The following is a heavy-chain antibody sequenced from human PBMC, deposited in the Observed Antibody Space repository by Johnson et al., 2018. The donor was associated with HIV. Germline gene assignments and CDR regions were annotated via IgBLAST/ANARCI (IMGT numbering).Heavy chain of an antibody. CDR3: ARSRDYGPARSAFDI. D-gene: IGHD4-17*01. J-gene: IGHJ3*02. CDR2: ISSSGSTI. V-gene: IGHV3-11*04. Sequence: VESGGGLVKPGGSLRLSCAASGFTFSDYYMSWIHQAPGKGLEWVSYISSSGSTIYYADSVKGRFTISRDNSKNTLYLQMNSLRAEDTAVYYCARSRDYGPARSAFDIWGQGTMVTVSS. CDR1: GFTFSDYY.